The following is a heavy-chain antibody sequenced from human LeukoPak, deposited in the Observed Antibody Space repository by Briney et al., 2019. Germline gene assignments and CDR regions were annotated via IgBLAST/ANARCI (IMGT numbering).Heavy chain of an antibody. V-gene: IGHV1-69*13. CDR2: IIPIFGTA. CDR3: ARVGYCGGDCYEYYYYGMDV. J-gene: IGHJ6*02. CDR1: GSTFSSDA. Sequence: ASVNVSCKASGSTFSSDAISWVRQAPGQGLEWMGRIIPIFGTANYAQKFQGRVTITADESTSTAYMELSSLRSEDTAVYYCARVGYCGGDCYEYYYYGMDVWGQGTTVTVSS. D-gene: IGHD2-21*02.